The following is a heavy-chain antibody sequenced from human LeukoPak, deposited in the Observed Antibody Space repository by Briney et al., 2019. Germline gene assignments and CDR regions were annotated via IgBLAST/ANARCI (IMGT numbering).Heavy chain of an antibody. Sequence: SETLSLTRTVSGGSISSSSYYWGWIRQPPGKGLEWIGSIYYSGSTYYNPSLKSRVTISVDTSKNQFSLKLSSVTAADTAVYYCASAASKVEYYGMDVWGQGTTVTVSS. J-gene: IGHJ6*02. CDR3: ASAASKVEYYGMDV. CDR1: GGSISSSSYY. CDR2: IYYSGST. V-gene: IGHV4-39*07. D-gene: IGHD5-18*01.